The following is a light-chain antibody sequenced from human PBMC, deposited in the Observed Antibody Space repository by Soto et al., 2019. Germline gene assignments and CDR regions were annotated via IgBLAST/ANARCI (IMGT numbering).Light chain of an antibody. CDR3: QQYGSSPWT. J-gene: IGKJ1*01. V-gene: IGKV3-20*01. CDR2: GAS. CDR1: QSVSSSY. Sequence: EIGLTQSPGTLSLSPGERATLSCRASQSVSSSYLAWYQQKPGQAPRLLIYGASTRATGIPDRFSGSGSGTDFTLTISRLEPEDFAVYYCQQYGSSPWTFGQGTKGEIK.